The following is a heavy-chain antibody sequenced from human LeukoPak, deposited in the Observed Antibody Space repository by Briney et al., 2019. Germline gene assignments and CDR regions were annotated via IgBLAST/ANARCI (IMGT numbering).Heavy chain of an antibody. Sequence: GGSLRLSCPASGFTFSTYAMSWVRQAPGKGLEWVSVISGSGGSTNYADSVKGRFTISRDNSKNTMYLQMDSLRAEDTAVYYCAKSPVPYCSGGSCYGMDVWGQGTTVTVSS. J-gene: IGHJ6*02. CDR3: AKSPVPYCSGGSCYGMDV. CDR2: ISGSGGST. V-gene: IGHV3-23*01. CDR1: GFTFSTYA. D-gene: IGHD2-15*01.